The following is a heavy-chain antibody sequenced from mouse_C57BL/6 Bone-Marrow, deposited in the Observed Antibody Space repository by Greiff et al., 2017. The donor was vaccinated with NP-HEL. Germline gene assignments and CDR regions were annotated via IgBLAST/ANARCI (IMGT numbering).Heavy chain of an antibody. CDR1: GFNIKDYY. CDR3: TSYYYGSSPLDY. Sequence: VQLQQSGAELVRPGASVKLSCTASGFNIKDYYMHWVKQRPEQGLEWIGWIDPENGDTEYASKFQGKATITADTSSNTAYLQLSSLTSEDTAVYYCTSYYYGSSPLDYWGQGTTLTVSS. D-gene: IGHD1-1*01. J-gene: IGHJ2*01. V-gene: IGHV14-4*01. CDR2: IDPENGDT.